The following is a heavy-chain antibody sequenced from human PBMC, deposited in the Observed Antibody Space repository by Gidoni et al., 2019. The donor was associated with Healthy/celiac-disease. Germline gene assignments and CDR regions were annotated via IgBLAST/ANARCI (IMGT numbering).Heavy chain of an antibody. CDR1: GFTFSSYA. V-gene: IGHV3-30-3*01. CDR2: ISYDGSNK. J-gene: IGHJ3*02. D-gene: IGHD3-22*01. CDR3: ARDQDYYDSSGYYGAFDI. Sequence: QVQLVESGGGVVQPGRSLRLSCAASGFTFSSYAMHWVRQAPGKGLEWVAVISYDGSNKYYADSVKGRFTISRDNSKNTLYLQMNSLRAEDTAVYYCARDQDYYDSSGYYGAFDIWGQGTMVTVSS.